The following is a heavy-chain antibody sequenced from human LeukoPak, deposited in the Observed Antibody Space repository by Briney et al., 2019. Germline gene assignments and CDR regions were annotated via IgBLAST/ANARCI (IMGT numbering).Heavy chain of an antibody. CDR1: GGSISSSSYY. CDR3: AVSSSWVFDAFDI. Sequence: SETLSLTCTVSGGSISSSSYYLGWIRQPPGKGLEWIGSIYYSGSTYYNPSLKSRVTISVDTSKNQFSLKLSSVTAADTAVYYCAVSSSWVFDAFDIWGQGTMVTVSS. D-gene: IGHD6-13*01. V-gene: IGHV4-39*07. CDR2: IYYSGST. J-gene: IGHJ3*02.